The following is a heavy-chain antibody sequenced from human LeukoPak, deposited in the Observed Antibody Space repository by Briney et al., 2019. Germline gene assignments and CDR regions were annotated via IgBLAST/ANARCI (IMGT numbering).Heavy chain of an antibody. CDR1: GFTFSSYS. CDR2: ISSSSRYI. V-gene: IGHV3-21*01. J-gene: IGHJ3*02. Sequence: PGGSLRLSCAASGFTFSSYSMNWVGQAPGKGLDWVSSISSSSRYIYYARSVKGRFTISRDNAKNSRYLQMTSLRAEDTAVYYCGREMDTASDAFDICGQGTMVTVSS. CDR3: GREMDTASDAFDI. D-gene: IGHD5-18*01.